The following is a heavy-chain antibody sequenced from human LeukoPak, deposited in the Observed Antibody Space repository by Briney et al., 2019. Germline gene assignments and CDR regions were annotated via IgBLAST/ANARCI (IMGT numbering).Heavy chain of an antibody. J-gene: IGHJ6*04. Sequence: GGSLRLSCAASGFTFSGYGMHWVRQAPGKGLEWVAVIWYDGSNKYYADSVKGRFTISRDNSKNTLYLQMNSLRAEDTAVYYCARDSSDIVVVPAARYYYYGMDVWGKGTTVTVSS. D-gene: IGHD2-2*01. CDR3: ARDSSDIVVVPAARYYYYGMDV. CDR2: IWYDGSNK. CDR1: GFTFSGYG. V-gene: IGHV3-33*01.